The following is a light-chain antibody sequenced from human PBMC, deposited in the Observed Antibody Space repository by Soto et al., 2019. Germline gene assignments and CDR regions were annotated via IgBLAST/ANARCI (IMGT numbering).Light chain of an antibody. CDR2: DVS. CDR1: SSDVGGYNY. J-gene: IGLJ1*01. CDR3: CSYTTSNTRQIV. Sequence: QSVLTQPASVSGSPGQSITISCTGTSSDVGGYNYVSWYQHHPGKAPKLIIYDVSNRPSGVSNCFSGSKSGNTASLTISGLQPEDEADYYCCSYTTSNTRQIVFGTGTKVTVL. V-gene: IGLV2-14*03.